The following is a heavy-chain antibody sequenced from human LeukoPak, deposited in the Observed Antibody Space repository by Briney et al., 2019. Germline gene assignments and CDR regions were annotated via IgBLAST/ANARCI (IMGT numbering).Heavy chain of an antibody. CDR1: GYXLTGYY. J-gene: IGHJ5*02. D-gene: IGHD3-16*02. CDR3: ARDKLGLGELSLYDQ. V-gene: IGHV1-2*02. Sequence: ASVKVSCKASGYXLTGYYIHWVRQAPGQGLEWMGWMNPNSGGTKYAQKFQGRVTMTRDTSISTAYMELSRLRSGDTAMYYCARDKLGLGELSLYDQWGQGTLVTVFS. CDR2: MNPNSGGT.